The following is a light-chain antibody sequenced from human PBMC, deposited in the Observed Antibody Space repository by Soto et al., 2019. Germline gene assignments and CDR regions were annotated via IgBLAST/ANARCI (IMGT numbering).Light chain of an antibody. Sequence: QSALTQPPSASGSPGQSVTISCTGTSSDVGGYNYVSWYQQNPGEAPQLLIYEVTKRPSGVSDRFSGSKSGNTASLTVSGLQPEDEADYYCSSYAGSDNPYVFGTGTKLTVL. CDR1: SSDVGGYNY. CDR3: SSYAGSDNPYV. V-gene: IGLV2-8*01. J-gene: IGLJ1*01. CDR2: EVT.